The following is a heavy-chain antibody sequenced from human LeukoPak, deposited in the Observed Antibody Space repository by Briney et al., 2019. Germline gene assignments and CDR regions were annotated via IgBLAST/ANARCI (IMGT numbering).Heavy chain of an antibody. V-gene: IGHV3-30-3*01. CDR3: ARGKSLYYFDY. Sequence: PGGSLRLSCAASGFTVSENYMSWVRQAPGKGLEWVAVISYDGSNKYYADSVKGRFTISRDNSKNTLYLQMNSLRAEDTAVYYCARGKSLYYFDYWGQGTLVTVSS. J-gene: IGHJ4*02. CDR1: GFTVSENY. D-gene: IGHD2/OR15-2a*01. CDR2: ISYDGSNK.